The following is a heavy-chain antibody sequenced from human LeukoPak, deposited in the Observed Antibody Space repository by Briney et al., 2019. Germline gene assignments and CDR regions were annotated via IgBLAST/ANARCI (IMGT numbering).Heavy chain of an antibody. CDR1: GGSISSYY. CDR3: ASGWGEQLGYYYYYYGMDV. Sequence: SETLSLTCTVSGGSISSYYWSWIRQPPGKRLEWIGHIYYSGSTNYNPSLKSRVTISVDTSKNQFSLKLSSVTAADTAVYYCASGWGEQLGYYYYYYGMDVWGQGTTVTVSS. D-gene: IGHD6-6*01. CDR2: IYYSGST. V-gene: IGHV4-59*01. J-gene: IGHJ6*02.